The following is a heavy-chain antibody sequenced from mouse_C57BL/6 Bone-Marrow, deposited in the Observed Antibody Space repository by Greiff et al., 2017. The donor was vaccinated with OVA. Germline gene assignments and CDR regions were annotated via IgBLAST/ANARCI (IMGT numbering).Heavy chain of an antibody. CDR1: GYTFTDYN. Sequence: EVKLVESGPELVKPGASVKMSCKASGYTFTDYNMHWVKQSHGKSLEWIGYINPNNGGTSYNQKFKGKATLTVNKSSSTAYMELRSLTSEDSAVYDCASVYLAGYAMDYWGQGTSVTVSS. CDR2: INPNNGGT. V-gene: IGHV1-22*01. D-gene: IGHD5-5*01. J-gene: IGHJ4*01. CDR3: ASVYLAGYAMDY.